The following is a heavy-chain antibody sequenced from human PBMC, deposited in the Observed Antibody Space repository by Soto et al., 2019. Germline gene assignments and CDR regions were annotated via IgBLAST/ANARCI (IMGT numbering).Heavy chain of an antibody. V-gene: IGHV3-30-3*01. D-gene: IGHD3-9*01. CDR2: ISDDGDNK. CDR1: GFNLVNYA. CDR3: ARVPDKSVLKEGEFDY. J-gene: IGHJ4*01. Sequence: QVQLVESGGGVVQPGTSLRLSCTASGFNLVNYAMHWVRQAPGKGLEWVAVISDDGDNKYYADSVKGRFTVSRDNSKNKLYLQLNRLIVEDTVRYYCARVPDKSVLKEGEFDYCGHGLLVAGSS.